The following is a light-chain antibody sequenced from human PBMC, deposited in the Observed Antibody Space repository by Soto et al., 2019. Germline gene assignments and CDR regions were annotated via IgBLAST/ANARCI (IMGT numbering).Light chain of an antibody. J-gene: IGKJ4*01. CDR3: LQESNYPLT. CDR1: QGVRDD. Sequence: IQMTQSPSSLSASVGDRETITCRASQGVRDDVGWYQQKPGKAPKLLIYSASTLQSGVPSRFSGSGSGTFFIFFISGLQPEDFATYYCLQESNYPLTFGGGTKV. V-gene: IGKV1-6*01. CDR2: SAS.